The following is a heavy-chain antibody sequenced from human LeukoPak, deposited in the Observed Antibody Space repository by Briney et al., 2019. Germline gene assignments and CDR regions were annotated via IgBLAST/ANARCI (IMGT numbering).Heavy chain of an antibody. Sequence: GGPLRLSCAASGLPFRRFAMTWLRQAPGKGVEWVSTIRSNGATASDADSVQCRFTISRDNSKNTVYLQVNSLRVEDTAIYYCARGQEFDDGVFDSWGQGTLVTVSS. V-gene: IGHV3-23*01. CDR2: IRSNGATA. CDR3: ARGQEFDDGVFDS. J-gene: IGHJ4*02. CDR1: GLPFRRFA. D-gene: IGHD1-1*01.